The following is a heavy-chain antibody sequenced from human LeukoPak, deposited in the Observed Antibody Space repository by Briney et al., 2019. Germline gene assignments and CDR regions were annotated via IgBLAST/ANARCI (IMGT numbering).Heavy chain of an antibody. D-gene: IGHD1-26*01. Sequence: GGSLRLSCVASGFTFSDYYMSWLRQAPGKGLEGVSYISSSGSNIYYADSVKGRSTISRDNAKNSLYLQMNSLRAEDTAVYYCARAGAPTISRPSWFDPWGQGTLVTVSS. CDR2: ISSSGSNI. V-gene: IGHV3-11*01. CDR1: GFTFSDYY. J-gene: IGHJ5*02. CDR3: ARAGAPTISRPSWFDP.